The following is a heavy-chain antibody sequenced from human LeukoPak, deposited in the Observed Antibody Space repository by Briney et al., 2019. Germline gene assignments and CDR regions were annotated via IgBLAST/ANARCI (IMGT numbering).Heavy chain of an antibody. CDR3: AREYSSSWYGYYGMDV. D-gene: IGHD6-13*01. Sequence: GGSLRLSCAASGFTFSSYAMHWVRQAPGKGLEWVAVIWYDGSNKYYADSVKGRFTISRDNSKNTLYLQMNSLRAEDTAVYYCAREYSSSWYGYYGMDVWGQGTTVTVSS. CDR1: GFTFSSYA. V-gene: IGHV3-33*08. CDR2: IWYDGSNK. J-gene: IGHJ6*02.